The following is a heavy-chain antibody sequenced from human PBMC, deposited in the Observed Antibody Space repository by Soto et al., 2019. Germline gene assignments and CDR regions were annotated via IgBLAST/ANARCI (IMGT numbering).Heavy chain of an antibody. CDR1: GFTFSSYW. CDR2: IKQDGSEK. D-gene: IGHD3-3*01. CDR3: ARELRFLGEFDY. V-gene: IGHV3-7*01. Sequence: GWSLRLSCAASGFTFSSYWMSWVRQAPGKGLEWVANIKQDGSEKYYVDSVKGRFTISRDNAKKSLYLQVNSLRAEDTAVYYCARELRFLGEFDYWGQGTLVTVSS. J-gene: IGHJ4*02.